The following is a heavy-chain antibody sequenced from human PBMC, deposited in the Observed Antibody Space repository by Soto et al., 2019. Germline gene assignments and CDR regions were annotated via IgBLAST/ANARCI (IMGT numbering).Heavy chain of an antibody. CDR1: GFTFSSYA. Sequence: PGGSQRLSCAASGFTFSSYAMHWVRQAPGKGLEYVSTINNNGGSTYYANSVKGRFTISRDNSKNTLYLQMGSLRAEDMAVYYCATTIAAAGGYYFNYWGQGTLVTVSS. V-gene: IGHV3-64*01. CDR2: INNNGGST. J-gene: IGHJ4*02. D-gene: IGHD6-13*01. CDR3: ATTIAAAGGYYFNY.